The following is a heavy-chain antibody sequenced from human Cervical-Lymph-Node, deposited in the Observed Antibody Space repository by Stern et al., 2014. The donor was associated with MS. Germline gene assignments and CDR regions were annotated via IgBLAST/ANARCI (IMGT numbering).Heavy chain of an antibody. CDR3: ARAVADAFDI. V-gene: IGHV1-69*01. D-gene: IGHD6-19*01. CDR1: GGTLSSYA. CDR2: IIPIFGTA. Sequence: QVQLAQSGPEVKKPGSSVKVSCKASGGTLSSYAISWARQAPGPGLEWMGGIIPIFGTADYAHKFPGRVTITSDDSTSKDYIDPSSLRSEDTAVYYCARAVADAFDIWGQGTMVTVSS. J-gene: IGHJ3*02.